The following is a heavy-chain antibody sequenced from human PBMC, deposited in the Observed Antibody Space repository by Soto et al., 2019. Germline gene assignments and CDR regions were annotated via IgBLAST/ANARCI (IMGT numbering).Heavy chain of an antibody. Sequence: PSETLSLTCTVSGGSISSYYWSWIRQPPGKGLEWIGYIYYSGSTNYNPSLKSRVTISVDTSKNQFSLKLSSVTAADTAVYYCARVTYSYGYFLYAFDIWGQGTMVTV. CDR3: ARVTYSYGYFLYAFDI. CDR1: GGSISSYY. V-gene: IGHV4-59*01. CDR2: IYYSGST. J-gene: IGHJ3*02. D-gene: IGHD5-18*01.